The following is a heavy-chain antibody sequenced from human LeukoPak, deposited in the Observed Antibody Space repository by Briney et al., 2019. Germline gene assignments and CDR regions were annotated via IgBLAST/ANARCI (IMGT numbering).Heavy chain of an antibody. Sequence: AGGSLRLSCAASGFTFSNYALNWVRQAPGKGLEWVSGISNSGGTTYYADSVKGRFTISRDNSKNTRYLQMNSLRAEDTAVYYCAKSGCSSTSCYSILSGWLDPWGQGTLVTVSS. CDR3: AKSGCSSTSCYSILSGWLDP. V-gene: IGHV3-23*01. J-gene: IGHJ5*02. CDR1: GFTFSNYA. CDR2: ISNSGGTT. D-gene: IGHD2-2*02.